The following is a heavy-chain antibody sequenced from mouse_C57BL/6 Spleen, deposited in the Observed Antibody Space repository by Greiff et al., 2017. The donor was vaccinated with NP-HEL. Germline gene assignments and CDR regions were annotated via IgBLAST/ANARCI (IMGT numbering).Heavy chain of an antibody. CDR1: GYAFSSYW. CDR3: ARGGSSLYWYFDV. CDR2: IYPGDGDT. Sequence: QVQLKQSGAELVKPGASVKISCKASGYAFSSYWMNWVKQRPGKGLEWIGQIYPGDGDTNYNGKFKGKATLTADKSSSTAYMQLSSLTSEDSAVYFCARGGSSLYWYFDVWGTGTTVTVSS. D-gene: IGHD1-1*01. J-gene: IGHJ1*03. V-gene: IGHV1-80*01.